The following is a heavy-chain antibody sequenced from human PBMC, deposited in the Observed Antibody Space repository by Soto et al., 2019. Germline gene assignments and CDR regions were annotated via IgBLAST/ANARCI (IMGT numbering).Heavy chain of an antibody. J-gene: IGHJ4*02. CDR1: GFTFSRCA. CDR2: IDESGDGT. Sequence: PGGSLRLSCAASGFTFSRCAMSWVRQPPGKGLEWVSGIDESGDGTFYTGSVQGRFTISRDNSKDTLYLQMNSLRAEDTAIYYCAKESYNRRTDFDSWGPGTLVTVSS. D-gene: IGHD3-10*01. V-gene: IGHV3-23*01. CDR3: AKESYNRRTDFDS.